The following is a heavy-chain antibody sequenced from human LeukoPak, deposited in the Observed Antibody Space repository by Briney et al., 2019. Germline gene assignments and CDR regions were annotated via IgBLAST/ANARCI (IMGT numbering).Heavy chain of an antibody. D-gene: IGHD6-13*01. J-gene: IGHJ3*02. CDR2: INWNGGST. V-gene: IGHV3-20*04. CDR1: GFTFDDYG. Sequence: AGGSLRLSCAASGFTFDDYGMSWVRQAPGKGLEWVSGINWNGGSTGYADSVKGRFTISRDNAKNSLYLQMHSLRAEDTALYYCAKDMRRGSSLLGDDAFDIWGQGTMVTVSS. CDR3: AKDMRRGSSLLGDDAFDI.